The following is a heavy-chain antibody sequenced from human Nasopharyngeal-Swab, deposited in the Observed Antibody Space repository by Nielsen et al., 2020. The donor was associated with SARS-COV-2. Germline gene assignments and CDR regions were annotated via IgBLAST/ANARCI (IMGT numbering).Heavy chain of an antibody. CDR3: ASVRGYYYGMDV. D-gene: IGHD3-10*01. V-gene: IGHV4-30-2*01. Sequence: WIRQPPGKGLEWIGYIYHSGSTYYNPSLKSRVIISVDRSKNQFSLKLSSVTAADTAVYYCASVRGYYYGMDVWGQGTTVTVSS. CDR2: IYHSGST. J-gene: IGHJ6*02.